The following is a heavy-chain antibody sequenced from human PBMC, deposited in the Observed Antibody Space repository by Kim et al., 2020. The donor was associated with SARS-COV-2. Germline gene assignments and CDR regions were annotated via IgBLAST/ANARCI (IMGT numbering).Heavy chain of an antibody. V-gene: IGHV3-30*18. D-gene: IGHD1-26*01. CDR1: GFTFSSYG. CDR3: AKENSFTSHGYFDY. CDR2: ISYDGSNK. Sequence: GGSLRLSCAASGFTFSSYGMHWVRQAPGKGLEWVAVISYDGSNKYYADSVKGRFTISRDNSKNTLYLQMNSLRAEDTAVYYCAKENSFTSHGYFDYWGQG. J-gene: IGHJ4*02.